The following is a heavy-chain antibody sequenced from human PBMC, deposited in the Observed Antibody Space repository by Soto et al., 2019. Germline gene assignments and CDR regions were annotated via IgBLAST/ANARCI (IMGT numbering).Heavy chain of an antibody. D-gene: IGHD4-4*01. J-gene: IGHJ6*02. Sequence: QITLKESGPPLVKPTQTLTLTCAFSGFTLSTSGVGVGWIRQPPGKALEWLALIYWDDDKRYSPSLKSRLNTTKDTSKNQVVLTMTNVDPVDTATYYCARTRDYSVNGMDVWGQGTTVTVSS. CDR1: GFTLSTSGVG. CDR3: ARTRDYSVNGMDV. CDR2: IYWDDDK. V-gene: IGHV2-5*02.